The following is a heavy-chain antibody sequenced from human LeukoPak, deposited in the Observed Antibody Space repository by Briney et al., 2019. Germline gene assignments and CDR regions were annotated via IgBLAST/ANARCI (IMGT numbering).Heavy chain of an antibody. CDR3: ARGYNVLLWFGELVL. J-gene: IGHJ4*02. CDR2: MNPNSGNT. V-gene: IGHV1-8*01. D-gene: IGHD3-10*01. Sequence: ASVKVSCKASGYTFTSYDINWVRQATGQGLEWMGWMNPNSGNTGYAQKYQGRVTMTRNTSISTAYMELSSLRSEDTAVCYCARGYNVLLWFGELVLWGQGTLVTVSS. CDR1: GYTFTSYD.